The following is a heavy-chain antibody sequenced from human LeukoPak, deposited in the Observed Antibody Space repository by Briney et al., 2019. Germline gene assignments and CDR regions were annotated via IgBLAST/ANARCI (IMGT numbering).Heavy chain of an antibody. Sequence: TGGSLRLSCVASGFYFGGHAMHWLRQAPGKGLEWVAYITYGSDTIFYADSVRGRFTISRDNAKNSLHLQMNSLRDEDTAVYYCAKDALQQLPIGGGDAFDIWGQGTMVTVSS. CDR2: ITYGSDTI. D-gene: IGHD6-13*01. V-gene: IGHV3-48*02. J-gene: IGHJ3*02. CDR1: GFYFGGHA. CDR3: AKDALQQLPIGGGDAFDI.